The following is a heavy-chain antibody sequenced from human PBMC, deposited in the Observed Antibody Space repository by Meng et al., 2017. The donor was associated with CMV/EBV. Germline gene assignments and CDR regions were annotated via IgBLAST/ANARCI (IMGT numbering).Heavy chain of an antibody. CDR2: IRSKAHSYAT. Sequence: GFTFSGSAMHWLRQASGKGLEWVGRIRSKAHSYATAYAASVKGRFAISRDDSKNTAYLQMNSLKTEDTAVYYCTRPSYCSGGSCGDYWGQGTLVTVSS. CDR3: TRPSYCSGGSCGDY. D-gene: IGHD2-15*01. CDR1: GFTFSGSA. V-gene: IGHV3-73*01. J-gene: IGHJ4*02.